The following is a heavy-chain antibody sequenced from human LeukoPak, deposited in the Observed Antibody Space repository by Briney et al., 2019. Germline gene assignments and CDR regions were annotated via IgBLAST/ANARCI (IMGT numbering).Heavy chain of an antibody. Sequence: GGSLRLSCAASGFTVSSNYMSWVRQAPGKGLEWVSVFYSGGNTYYADSVKGRFTISRDNSKNTLYLQMNSLRVEDTAVYFCARGWADAFDIWGQGTMATVSS. V-gene: IGHV3-66*01. J-gene: IGHJ3*02. CDR2: FYSGGNT. CDR1: GFTVSSNY. D-gene: IGHD6-13*01. CDR3: ARGWADAFDI.